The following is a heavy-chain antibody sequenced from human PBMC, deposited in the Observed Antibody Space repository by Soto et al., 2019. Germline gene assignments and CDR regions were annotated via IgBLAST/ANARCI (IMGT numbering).Heavy chain of an antibody. D-gene: IGHD2-15*01. CDR1: GGSISSYY. Sequence: FEPLSHTCTVSGGSISSYYWSWIRQPPGKGLEWIGYIYYSGSTNYNPSLKSRVTISVDTSKNQFSLKLSSVTAADTAVYYCARNPCGGSGGSCYSGGYYYYYSGMDVWGQGTTVTVSS. CDR3: ARNPCGGSGGSCYSGGYYYYYSGMDV. J-gene: IGHJ6*02. V-gene: IGHV4-59*01. CDR2: IYYSGST.